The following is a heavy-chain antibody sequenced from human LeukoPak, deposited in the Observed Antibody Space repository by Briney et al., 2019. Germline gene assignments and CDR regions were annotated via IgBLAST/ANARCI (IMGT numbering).Heavy chain of an antibody. Sequence: PGGSLRLSRAASVFSLRNHGMHWVRQAPGKGLEGVAFIRIDGSDKYYADSAKRRFTFYRDNPQNTLYLLMNRLRAEDAAVYYCAKDRGYSLCVLDIWCRETMVAVAS. V-gene: IGHV3-30*02. J-gene: IGHJ3*02. CDR3: AKDRGYSLCVLDI. CDR1: VFSLRNHG. D-gene: IGHD5-18*01. CDR2: IRIDGSDK.